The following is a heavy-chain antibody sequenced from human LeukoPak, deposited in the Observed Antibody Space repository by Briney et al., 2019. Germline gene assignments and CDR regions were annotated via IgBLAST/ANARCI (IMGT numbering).Heavy chain of an antibody. CDR2: IYHSGST. D-gene: IGHD3-3*01. V-gene: IGHV4-38-2*02. CDR3: ARDLQVFGVVTYDY. Sequence: SETLSLTCTVSGYSISSGYYWGWIRQPPGKGLEWIGSIYHSGSTYYNPSLKSRVTISVDTFKNQFSLKLKSVTAADTAVYYCARDLQVFGVVTYDYWGQGTPVTVSS. CDR1: GYSISSGYY. J-gene: IGHJ4*02.